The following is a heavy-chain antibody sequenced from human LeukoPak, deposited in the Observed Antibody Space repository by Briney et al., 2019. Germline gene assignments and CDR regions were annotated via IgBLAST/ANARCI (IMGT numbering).Heavy chain of an antibody. Sequence: GGSLRLSCAASGFTFSSYWMHWVRQAPGKGLVWVSRINSDGSSISHADSVKGRFTISRDNAKNTLYLQLNSLRAEDTAVYYCASSLAAIGTFDIWGQGTMVTVSS. CDR1: GFTFSSYW. J-gene: IGHJ3*02. CDR2: INSDGSSI. D-gene: IGHD6-13*01. V-gene: IGHV3-74*01. CDR3: ASSLAAIGTFDI.